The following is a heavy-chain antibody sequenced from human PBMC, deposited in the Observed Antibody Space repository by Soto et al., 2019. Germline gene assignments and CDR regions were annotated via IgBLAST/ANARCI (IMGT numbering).Heavy chain of an antibody. J-gene: IGHJ6*02. CDR2: ISYDGSNK. CDR3: AKDRRPSTTVTRYYGMDV. V-gene: IGHV3-30*18. CDR1: GFTFSSYG. D-gene: IGHD4-17*01. Sequence: QVQLVESGGGVVQPGRSLRLSCAASGFTFSSYGMHWVRQAPGKGLEWVAVISYDGSNKYYADSVKGRFTISRDNSKNTLYLQMNSLRADDTAVYYCAKDRRPSTTVTRYYGMDVWGQGTTVTVSS.